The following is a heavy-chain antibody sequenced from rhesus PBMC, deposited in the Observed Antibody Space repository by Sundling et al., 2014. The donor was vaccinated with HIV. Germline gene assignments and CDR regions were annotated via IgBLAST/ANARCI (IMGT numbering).Heavy chain of an antibody. D-gene: IGHD1-26*01. Sequence: EVQLVESGGGLVQPGGARRLSCGASGFTISRFGMHWLRQAPGKGLEWVAVISYDGSEKYYADSLKDRFTISRDNSKNIIYLQMNNLKLEDTAVYYCARGSTTGRTEYFDFWGQGAPVIVSS. V-gene: IGHV3-54*02. CDR2: ISYDGSEK. J-gene: IGHJ1*01. CDR1: GFTISRFG. CDR3: ARGSTTGRTEYFDF.